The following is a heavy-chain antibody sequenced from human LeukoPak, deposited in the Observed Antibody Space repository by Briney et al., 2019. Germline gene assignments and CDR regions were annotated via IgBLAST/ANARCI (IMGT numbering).Heavy chain of an antibody. V-gene: IGHV1-46*01. D-gene: IGHD3-10*01. CDR3: ARDLGLRGVTNWFDP. CDR1: GYTFTSYD. J-gene: IGHJ5*02. CDR2: IDPSGGST. Sequence: ASVKVSCKASGYTFTSYDINRVRQAPGQGLEWMGIIDPSGGSTGYAQKFQGRVTMTRDTSTSTVYMELSSLRSEDTAVYYCARDLGLRGVTNWFDPWGQGTLVTVSS.